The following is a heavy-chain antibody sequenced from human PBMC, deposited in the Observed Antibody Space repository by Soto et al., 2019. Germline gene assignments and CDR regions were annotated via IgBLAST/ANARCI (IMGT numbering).Heavy chain of an antibody. J-gene: IGHJ4*02. CDR1: GFTFSSYG. D-gene: IGHD3-22*01. CDR3: AKAATYYYDSSGYWAYFDY. CDR2: ISYDGSNK. V-gene: IGHV3-30*18. Sequence: QVQLVESGGGVVQPGRSLRLSCVASGFTFSSYGMHWVRQAPGKGLEWVAVISYDGSNKYYADSVKGRFTISRDNSKNTLYLQMNSPRAEDTAVYYCAKAATYYYDSSGYWAYFDYWGQGTLVTVSS.